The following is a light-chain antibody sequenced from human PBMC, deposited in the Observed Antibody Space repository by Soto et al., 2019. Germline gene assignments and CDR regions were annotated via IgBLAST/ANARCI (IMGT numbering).Light chain of an antibody. CDR2: GAS. V-gene: IGKV3-20*01. Sequence: IVLTQFPGTLSLSPGESATLSCRASQSVSSSYLAWYQQKPGQAPRVLIYGASSRASGIPDRFSGSGSGTDFTLTISRLEPEDFAVYYCQQCGSSPLTFGGGTRVEIK. CDR3: QQCGSSPLT. CDR1: QSVSSSY. J-gene: IGKJ4*01.